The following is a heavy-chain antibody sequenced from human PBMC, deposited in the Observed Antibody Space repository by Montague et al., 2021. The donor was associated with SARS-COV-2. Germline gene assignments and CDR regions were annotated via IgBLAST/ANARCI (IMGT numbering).Heavy chain of an antibody. J-gene: IGHJ4*02. CDR3: ARDRSDGYDRFFDY. CDR2: FHITGTT. Sequence: SETLSLTCSVSDASISTSYYCGWLRPPAGRGLESSASFHITGTTYYKPFHKSRVTISVDTSKNQFSLMLTSLTAADTAIYYCARDRSDGYDRFFDYWGQGTLVTVSS. D-gene: IGHD5-12*01. CDR1: DASISTSYY. V-gene: IGHV4-39*07.